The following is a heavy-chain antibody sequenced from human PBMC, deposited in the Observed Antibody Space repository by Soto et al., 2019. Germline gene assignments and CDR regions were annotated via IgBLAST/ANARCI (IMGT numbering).Heavy chain of an antibody. V-gene: IGHV3-48*03. CDR2: ISSSGDSS. D-gene: IGHD2-2*01. J-gene: IGHJ4*02. CDR1: GLIFSSYE. CDR3: ARVYCSTTTCHVQAFDS. Sequence: GGSLRLSCAASGLIFSSYEMNWVRRAPGENLEWVSYISSSGDSSYYADSVKGRFTISRDNARKSLYLQMNSLRAEDTAVYYCARVYCSTTTCHVQAFDSWGQGTLVTVSS.